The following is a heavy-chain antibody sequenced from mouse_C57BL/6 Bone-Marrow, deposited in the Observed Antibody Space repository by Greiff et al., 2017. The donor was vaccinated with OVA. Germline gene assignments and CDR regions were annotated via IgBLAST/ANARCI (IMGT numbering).Heavy chain of an antibody. Sequence: QVQLKESGAELVRPGASVKLSCKASGYTFTDYYINWVKQRPGQGLEWIARIYPGSGNTYYNEKFKGKATLTAEKSSSTAYMQLSSLTSEDSAVYFCARAGVLWGQGTLVTVSA. CDR2: IYPGSGNT. D-gene: IGHD2-14*01. CDR1: GYTFTDYY. V-gene: IGHV1-76*01. CDR3: ARAGVL. J-gene: IGHJ3*01.